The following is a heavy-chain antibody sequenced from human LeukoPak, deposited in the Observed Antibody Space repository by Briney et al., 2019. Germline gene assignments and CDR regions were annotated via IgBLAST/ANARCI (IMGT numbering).Heavy chain of an antibody. V-gene: IGHV3-9*01. D-gene: IGHD2/OR15-2a*01. Sequence: GGSLKLSGPASEFTFKDYAMYWVRQAPGKGRGWVSGISWNSGTTDYADSVKGRFTVSRDNAKDSLYLQMNSLRPEDTAWYYCAKDQGRYVSKYYFDYWGRGTLVTVSS. CDR2: ISWNSGTT. J-gene: IGHJ4*02. CDR3: AKDQGRYVSKYYFDY. CDR1: EFTFKDYA.